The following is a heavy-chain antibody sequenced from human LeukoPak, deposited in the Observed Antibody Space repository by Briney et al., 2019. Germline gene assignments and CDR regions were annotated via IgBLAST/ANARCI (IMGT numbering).Heavy chain of an antibody. CDR3: ARALIGYYFDY. Sequence: QPGGSLRLSCAASGSGFTFNNYWMHWVRQAPGKGLEWVAVISYDESHKYYADSVKGRFTISRDNSKNSLYLQMNSLRAEDTAVYYCARALIGYYFDYWGQGTPVTVSS. J-gene: IGHJ4*02. V-gene: IGHV3-30*03. D-gene: IGHD2-8*01. CDR1: GSGFTFNNYW. CDR2: ISYDESHK.